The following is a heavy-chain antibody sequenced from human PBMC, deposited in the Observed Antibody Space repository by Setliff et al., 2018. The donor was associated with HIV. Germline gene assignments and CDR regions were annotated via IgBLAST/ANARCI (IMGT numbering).Heavy chain of an antibody. CDR1: DYTFNNYG. J-gene: IGHJ4*02. Sequence: ASVKVSCKASDYTFNNYGISWVRQAPGQGLEWMGWINTHSGYTNYAQNVQGRVTVTMDTSTSTAYMELRSLKSDDTAVCYCARGKTWLRFLDYWGQGTLVTVSS. V-gene: IGHV1-18*01. CDR2: INTHSGYT. D-gene: IGHD5-12*01. CDR3: ARGKTWLRFLDY.